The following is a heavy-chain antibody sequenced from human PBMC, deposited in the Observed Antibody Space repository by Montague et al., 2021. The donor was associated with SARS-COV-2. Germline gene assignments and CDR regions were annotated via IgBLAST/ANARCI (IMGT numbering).Heavy chain of an antibody. J-gene: IGHJ3*02. V-gene: IGHV4-39*07. CDR2: VGYSRLN. D-gene: IGHD3-10*01. CDR3: AKDGEALAWGTFDI. CDR1: RDSIGSHNYF. Sequence: SETLSLTCTVSRDSIGSHNYFWAWIRQPPGKGREGIGSVGYSRLNFYNPSIQSTVTIAVDKSKKQFSLKANSVTAADTAVYYCAKDGEALAWGTFDIWGQGTMVTVSS.